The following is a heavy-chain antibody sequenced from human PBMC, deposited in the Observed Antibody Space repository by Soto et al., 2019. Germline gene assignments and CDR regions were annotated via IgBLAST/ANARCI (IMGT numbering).Heavy chain of an antibody. Sequence: QVQLVESGGGVVQPGRSLRLSCAASGFPFSTYDMHWVREGPGKGLEWVAVISHDGTNTYSAKSVKGRFTISRDNPKNTLYLQMNSLTPEDTALYYCVGGKYYFDYWGQGSLVTGSS. J-gene: IGHJ4*02. CDR2: ISHDGTNT. CDR1: GFPFSTYD. V-gene: IGHV3-30*03. D-gene: IGHD3-10*01. CDR3: VGGKYYFDY.